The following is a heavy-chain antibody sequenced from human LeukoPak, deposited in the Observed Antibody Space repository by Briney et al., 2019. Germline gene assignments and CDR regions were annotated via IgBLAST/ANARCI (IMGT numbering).Heavy chain of an antibody. CDR3: ARDYTGYFP. J-gene: IGHJ5*02. CDR1: GFTFSSYW. Sequence: PGGPLRLSCEASGFTFSSYWMSWVRQAPGKGLEWVANIKTDGSEKYYVDSVKGRFTISRDNAKNSLYLQMNSLRAEGTAVYYCARDYTGYFPWGQGTLVIVSS. D-gene: IGHD3-9*01. V-gene: IGHV3-7*03. CDR2: IKTDGSEK.